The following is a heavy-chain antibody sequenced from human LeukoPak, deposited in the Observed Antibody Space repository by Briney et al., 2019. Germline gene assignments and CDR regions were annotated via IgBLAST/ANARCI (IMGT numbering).Heavy chain of an antibody. Sequence: GGSLRLSCAASGFSFRISGMHWVRQAPGEGLEWVAFIGRDATTKYYADSVKGRFIISGDSSYNTAYLQMNSLRAEDTAIYYCAKDGEWTFDIWGQGTMVTVSS. CDR3: AKDGEWTFDI. D-gene: IGHD3-3*01. J-gene: IGHJ3*02. CDR2: IGRDATTK. V-gene: IGHV3-30*02. CDR1: GFSFRISG.